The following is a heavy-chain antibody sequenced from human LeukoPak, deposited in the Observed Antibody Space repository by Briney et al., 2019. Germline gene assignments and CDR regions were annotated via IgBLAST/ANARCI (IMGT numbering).Heavy chain of an antibody. V-gene: IGHV3-30-3*01. CDR1: GFTFSSYA. CDR3: ARSRLDYFDY. CDR2: ISYDGSNK. J-gene: IGHJ4*02. Sequence: GGSLRLSCAASGFTFSSYAMHWVRQAPGKGLEWAAVISYDGSNKYYADSVKGRFTISRDNSKNTLYLQMNSLRAEDTAVYYCARSRLDYFDYWGQGTLVTVSS. D-gene: IGHD2-21*01.